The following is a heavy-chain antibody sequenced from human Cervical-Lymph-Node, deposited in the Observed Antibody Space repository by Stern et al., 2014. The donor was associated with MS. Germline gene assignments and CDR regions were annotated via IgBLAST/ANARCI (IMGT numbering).Heavy chain of an antibody. CDR2: INTHNGTT. V-gene: IGHV1-18*01. CDR3: ARSYCSLDNCPARHDDWFDP. CDR1: GDTFTTYG. Sequence: EQLVESGAEVKKPGASVKVSCKSSGDTFTTYGISWVRQAPGQGLEWMGWINTHNGTTIYGQQFQGRVTMTTDTFTSIVYMELRSLRSDDTAVYYCARSYCSLDNCPARHDDWFDPWGQGTLVTVSS. D-gene: IGHD2-15*01. J-gene: IGHJ5*02.